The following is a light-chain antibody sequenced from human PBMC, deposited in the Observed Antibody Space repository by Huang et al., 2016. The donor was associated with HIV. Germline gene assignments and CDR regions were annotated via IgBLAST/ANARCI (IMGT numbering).Light chain of an antibody. J-gene: IGKJ4*01. Sequence: IQLTQSPSSLSASVGDRVTITCRASQDISRYLAWYQQKTGKAPKLLIFAASTLQSGVPARFSGSGAGTDFTLTISSLQPEDFATYYCQQSRTFGGGTKVDIK. CDR3: QQSRT. CDR1: QDISRY. V-gene: IGKV1-9*01. CDR2: AAS.